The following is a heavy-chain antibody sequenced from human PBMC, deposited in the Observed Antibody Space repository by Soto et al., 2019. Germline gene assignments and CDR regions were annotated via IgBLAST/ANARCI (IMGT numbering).Heavy chain of an antibody. J-gene: IGHJ4*02. CDR2: VYSSGST. D-gene: IGHD5-18*01. Sequence: PSETLSLTCTFSGGAIRNYYWSGIRQHPGKGLEWIGYVYSSGSTHYNPSLQSRVTISADTSKNQVSLKVNSVTAADTAVYYCARDHPHSYGVYYFDYWGQGTPVTVS. CDR3: ARDHPHSYGVYYFDY. CDR1: GGAIRNYY. V-gene: IGHV4-59*01.